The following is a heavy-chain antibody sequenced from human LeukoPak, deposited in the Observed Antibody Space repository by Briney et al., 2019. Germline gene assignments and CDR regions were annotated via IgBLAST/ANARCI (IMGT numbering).Heavy chain of an antibody. J-gene: IGHJ4*02. Sequence: ASVKVSCKASGYTFTCYYMHWVRQAPGQGLEWMGWINPNSGGTNYAQKFQGRVTMTRDTSISTAYVELSRLRSDDTAVYYCARGKDGGAGIVVVPAVFDYWGQGTLVTVSS. CDR1: GYTFTCYY. V-gene: IGHV1-2*02. CDR3: ARGKDGGAGIVVVPAVFDY. CDR2: INPNSGGT. D-gene: IGHD2-2*01.